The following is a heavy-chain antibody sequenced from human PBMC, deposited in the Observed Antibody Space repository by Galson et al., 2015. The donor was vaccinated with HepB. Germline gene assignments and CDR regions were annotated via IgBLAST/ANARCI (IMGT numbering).Heavy chain of an antibody. J-gene: IGHJ4*02. V-gene: IGHV3-33*01. CDR2: IWVDGNNK. CDR1: GFTFSSHG. D-gene: IGHD2-21*01. Sequence: SLRLSCAASGFTFSSHGMNWVRQAPGKGLEWVATIWVDGNNKFYADSVKGRFTISIDNSKNTLSPQMNSLRADDTAVYYCAREGDAHILWIALDFWGQGILVTVSS. CDR3: AREGDAHILWIALDF.